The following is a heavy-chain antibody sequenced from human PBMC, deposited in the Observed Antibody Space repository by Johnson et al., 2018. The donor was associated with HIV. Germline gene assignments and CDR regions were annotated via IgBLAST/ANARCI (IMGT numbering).Heavy chain of an antibody. CDR2: INWNGGST. V-gene: IGHV3-20*04. CDR3: ARGGSSTSLDAFDI. D-gene: IGHD2-2*01. Sequence: VQLVESGGGVVRPGGSLRLSCATSGFIFDDYAMGWVRQVPGKGLEWVSGINWNGGSTASADSVKGRFTISRDNAKNSLYLQMNSLRAEDTTVYYCARGGSSTSLDAFDIWGQGTMVTVSS. J-gene: IGHJ3*02. CDR1: GFIFDDYA.